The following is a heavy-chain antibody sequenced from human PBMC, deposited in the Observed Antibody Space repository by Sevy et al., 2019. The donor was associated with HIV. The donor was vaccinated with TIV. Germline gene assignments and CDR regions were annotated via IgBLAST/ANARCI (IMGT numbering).Heavy chain of an antibody. CDR1: GYTLTELS. D-gene: IGHD6-13*01. J-gene: IGHJ1*01. CDR3: ATDGEVAAAGTAEYFQH. V-gene: IGHV1-24*01. Sequence: ASVKVSCKVSGYTLTELSMHWVRQAPGKGLEWMGGFDPEDGETIYAQKFQGRVTMTEDTSTETAYMELSSLRSEDTAVYYCATDGEVAAAGTAEYFQHWGQGTLVTVSS. CDR2: FDPEDGET.